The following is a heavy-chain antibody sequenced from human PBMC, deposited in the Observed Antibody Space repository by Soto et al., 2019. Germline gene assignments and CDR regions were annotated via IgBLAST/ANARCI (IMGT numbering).Heavy chain of an antibody. CDR3: ARVDSSGYYQLDDAFDI. J-gene: IGHJ3*02. CDR2: IIPIFGTA. Sequence: QVQLVQSGAEVKKPGSSVKVSCKASGGTFSSYAISWVRQAPGQGLEWMGGIIPIFGTANYAQKFQGRVTITADESTSTAYMELSSLRSEDTAVYYCARVDSSGYYQLDDAFDIWGQGTMVTVSS. D-gene: IGHD3-22*01. CDR1: GGTFSSYA. V-gene: IGHV1-69*01.